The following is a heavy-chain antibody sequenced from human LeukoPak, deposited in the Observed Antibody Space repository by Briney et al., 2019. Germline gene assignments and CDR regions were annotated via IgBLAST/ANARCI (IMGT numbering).Heavy chain of an antibody. CDR2: IYYSGST. Sequence: SETLSLTCTVSGGSISSGGYSWSWIRQPPGKGLEWIGYIYYSGSTNYNPSLTSRVTISLDTSKSQFSLKLSSVTAADTAVYYCARAYYYDTSDYYIFDHWGQGTLVTVSS. V-gene: IGHV4-61*08. CDR1: GGSISSGGYS. CDR3: ARAYYYDTSDYYIFDH. D-gene: IGHD3-22*01. J-gene: IGHJ4*02.